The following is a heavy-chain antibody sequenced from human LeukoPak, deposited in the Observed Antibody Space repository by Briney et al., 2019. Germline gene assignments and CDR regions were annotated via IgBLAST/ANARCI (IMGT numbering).Heavy chain of an antibody. CDR3: ARGNVEMATILVY. J-gene: IGHJ4*02. CDR1: GGSISSGDYY. CDR2: IYYSGST. D-gene: IGHD5-24*01. Sequence: PSETLSLTCTVSGGSISSGDYYWSWIRQPPGKGLEWIGYIYYSGSTYYNPSLKSRVTISVGTSKNQFSLKLSSVTAADTAVYYCARGNVEMATILVYWGQGTLVTVSS. V-gene: IGHV4-30-4*02.